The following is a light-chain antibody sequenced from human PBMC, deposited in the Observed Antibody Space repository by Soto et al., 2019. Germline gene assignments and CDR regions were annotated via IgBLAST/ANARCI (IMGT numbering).Light chain of an antibody. Sequence: EIVMTQSPATLSVSPGERATLSCRASQSVSSNLAWYQQKPGQAPRLLIYGASSRATGIPARFSGSGSGTEFTLTSSSLQSEDSAVFCCEQYDNWPITFGQGTRREIK. CDR2: GAS. CDR3: EQYDNWPIT. J-gene: IGKJ5*01. CDR1: QSVSSN. V-gene: IGKV3-15*01.